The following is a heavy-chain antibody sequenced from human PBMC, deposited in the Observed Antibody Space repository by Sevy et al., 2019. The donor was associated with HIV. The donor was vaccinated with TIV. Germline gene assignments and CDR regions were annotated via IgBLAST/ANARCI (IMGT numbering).Heavy chain of an antibody. CDR3: ATHAGIAAAGRVFDY. CDR1: GFTFSDHY. D-gene: IGHD6-13*01. CDR2: TRNKADGYTT. J-gene: IGHJ4*02. V-gene: IGHV3-72*01. Sequence: GGSLRLSCVASGFTFSDHYMEWVRQAPGKGLEWVGRTRNKADGYTTEYAASVKGRFTISRDDAKNSLYVQMKSLKTEETAVYYCATHAGIAAAGRVFDYWGQGTLVTVSS.